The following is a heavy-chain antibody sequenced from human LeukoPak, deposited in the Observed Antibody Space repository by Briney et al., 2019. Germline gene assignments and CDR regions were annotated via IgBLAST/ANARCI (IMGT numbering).Heavy chain of an antibody. D-gene: IGHD6-13*01. CDR3: ARVDGGSSWYSTGYYYYYGMNV. CDR1: GFTFSSYA. CDR2: ISYDGSNK. J-gene: IGHJ6*02. V-gene: IGHV3-30*04. Sequence: GRSLRLSCAASGFTFSSYAMHWVRQAPGKGLEWVAVISYDGSNKYYADSVKGRFTISRDNSKNTLYLQMNSLRAEDTAVYYCARVDGGSSWYSTGYYYYYGMNVWAKGPRSPSP.